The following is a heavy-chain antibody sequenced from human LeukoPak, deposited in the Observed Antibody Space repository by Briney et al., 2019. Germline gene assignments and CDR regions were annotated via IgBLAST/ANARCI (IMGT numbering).Heavy chain of an antibody. D-gene: IGHD2-15*01. CDR1: GGSISSYY. J-gene: IGHJ4*02. CDR3: ARDSLPRDY. CDR2: IYYSGST. V-gene: IGHV4-59*01. Sequence: KPSETLSLTCTVSGGSISSYYWSWIRQPPGKGLEWIGYIYYSGSTNYNPSLKSRVTISVDTSKNQFSLKLSSVTAADTAVYYCARDSLPRDYWGQGTLVTVSS.